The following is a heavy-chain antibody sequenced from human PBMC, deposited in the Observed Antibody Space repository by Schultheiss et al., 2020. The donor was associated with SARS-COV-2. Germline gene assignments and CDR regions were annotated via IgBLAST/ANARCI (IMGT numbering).Heavy chain of an antibody. D-gene: IGHD6-13*01. J-gene: IGHJ5*02. CDR1: GFTFSSYA. CDR2: ISGSGGST. V-gene: IGHV3-23*01. Sequence: GVLKISCAASGFTFSSYAMSWVRQAPGKGLEWVSAISGSGGSTYYADSVKGRFTISRDNSKNTLYLQMNSLRAEDTAVYYCAKDPIAAAGTGWFDPWGQGTLVTVSS. CDR3: AKDPIAAAGTGWFDP.